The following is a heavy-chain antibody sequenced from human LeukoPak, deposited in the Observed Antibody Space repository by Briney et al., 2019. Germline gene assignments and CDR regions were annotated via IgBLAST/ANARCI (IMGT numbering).Heavy chain of an antibody. V-gene: IGHV4-39*01. Sequence: SETLSLTCTVSGGSISSSSYYWGWIRQPPGKGLEWIVSIYYSGSTYYNPSLKSRVTISVDTSKNQFSLKLSSVTAADTAVYYCARLAAAGTPYYYGMDVWGQGTTVTVSS. CDR1: GGSISSSSYY. CDR3: ARLAAAGTPYYYGMDV. J-gene: IGHJ6*02. D-gene: IGHD6-13*01. CDR2: IYYSGST.